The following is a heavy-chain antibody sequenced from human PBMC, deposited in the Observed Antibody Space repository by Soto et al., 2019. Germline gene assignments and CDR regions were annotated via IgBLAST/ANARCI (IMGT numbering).Heavy chain of an antibody. CDR1: GFTVSSNY. J-gene: IGHJ6*03. Sequence: EVQLVESGGGLVQPGGSLRLSCAASGFTVSSNYMSWVRQAPGKGLEWVSVIYSGGSTYYADSVKGRFTISRDNSKNTLYLQMNSLRAEDTAVYYCARGRDGIGYCSGGSCYEYYYYYMDVWGKGTTVTVSS. D-gene: IGHD2-15*01. CDR3: ARGRDGIGYCSGGSCYEYYYYYMDV. CDR2: IYSGGST. V-gene: IGHV3-66*01.